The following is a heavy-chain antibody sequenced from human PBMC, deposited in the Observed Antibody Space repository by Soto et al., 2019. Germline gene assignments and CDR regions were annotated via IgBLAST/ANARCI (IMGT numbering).Heavy chain of an antibody. CDR1: GFTFSNFG. V-gene: IGHV3-30*18. CDR2: ISYDGSNK. CDR3: AKDQDSGSSNCDY. Sequence: GGALRLSCAASGFTFSNFGMHWVRQAPGKGLEWVAVISYDGSNKYYADSVKGRFTISRDNSKNTLYLQMNSLRAEDTAVYYCAKDQDSGSSNCDYWGQGTLVTVSS. D-gene: IGHD1-26*01. J-gene: IGHJ4*02.